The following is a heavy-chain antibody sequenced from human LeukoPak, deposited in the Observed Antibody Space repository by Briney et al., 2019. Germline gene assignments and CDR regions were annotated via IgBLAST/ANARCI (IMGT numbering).Heavy chain of an antibody. D-gene: IGHD3-22*01. CDR2: INWKGGST. Sequence: GGSLRLSCAASGFTFRSYGMSWVRRAPGKGLEGVSGINWKGGSTGYADSVKGRFTISRDNAKNSLYLQMNSLRAEDTALYFCAKMSGSGYFFYFDYWGQGALVTVSS. CDR1: GFTFRSYG. CDR3: AKMSGSGYFFYFDY. V-gene: IGHV3-20*04. J-gene: IGHJ4*02.